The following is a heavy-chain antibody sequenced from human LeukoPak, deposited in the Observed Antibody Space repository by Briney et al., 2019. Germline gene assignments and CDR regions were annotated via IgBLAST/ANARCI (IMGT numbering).Heavy chain of an antibody. D-gene: IGHD6-13*01. CDR3: VKDIWQQLVPPYYYYYGMDV. J-gene: IGHJ6*02. Sequence: GGSLRLSCTASGFTFSSYGVHWVRQAPGKGLEWVAVISYDGSNKYYADSVKVRLTLSSDQSKNTLYLQLNKLRGTDTAVNYSVKDIWQQLVPPYYYYYGMDVWGQGTTVTVSS. CDR1: GFTFSSYG. V-gene: IGHV3-30*18. CDR2: ISYDGSNK.